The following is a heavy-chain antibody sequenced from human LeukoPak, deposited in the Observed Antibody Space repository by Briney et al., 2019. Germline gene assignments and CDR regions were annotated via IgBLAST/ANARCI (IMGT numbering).Heavy chain of an antibody. CDR3: AHLVWEYVGGLDV. J-gene: IGHJ6*02. D-gene: IGHD3/OR15-3a*01. CDR1: GFTVSSNY. V-gene: IGHV3-53*01. CDR2: IYSGGST. Sequence: PGGSLRLSCAASGFTVSSNYMSWVRQAPGKGLEWVSVIYSGGSTRYADSVKGRFTISRDNSKNTLYLQMHSLRVEDTAVYYCAHLVWEYVGGLDVWGQGTTVTVSS.